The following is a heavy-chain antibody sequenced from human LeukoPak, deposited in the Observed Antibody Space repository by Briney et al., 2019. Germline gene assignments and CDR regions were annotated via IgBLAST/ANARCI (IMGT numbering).Heavy chain of an antibody. CDR3: ARDGVAVAGNTKFYYYYYMDV. CDR1: GFTFSSYW. Sequence: GGSLRLSCAASGFTFSSYWMHWVRQALGKGLGWVSRINSDGSSTRYADSVKGRFTISRDHAKNTLYLQMNSLRAEDTAVYYCARDGVAVAGNTKFYYYYYMDVWGKGTTVTVSS. J-gene: IGHJ6*03. CDR2: INSDGSST. V-gene: IGHV3-74*01. D-gene: IGHD6-19*01.